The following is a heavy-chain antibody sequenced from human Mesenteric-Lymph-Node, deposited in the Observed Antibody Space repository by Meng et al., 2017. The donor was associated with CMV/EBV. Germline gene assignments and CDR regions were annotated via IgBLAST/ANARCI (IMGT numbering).Heavy chain of an antibody. CDR2: IRYDGNNK. CDR1: GFIFSSYG. D-gene: IGHD2-2*02. J-gene: IGHJ6*02. CDR3: ARGYLGYCSSTSCYTPRRAWYGMDV. Sequence: GGSLRLSCAASGFIFSSYGMHWVRQAPGRGLEWVALIRYDGNNKYYADSVKGRFTISRDNAKNSLYLQMNSLRAEDTAVYYCARGYLGYCSSTSCYTPRRAWYGMDVWGQGTTVTVSS. V-gene: IGHV3-30*02.